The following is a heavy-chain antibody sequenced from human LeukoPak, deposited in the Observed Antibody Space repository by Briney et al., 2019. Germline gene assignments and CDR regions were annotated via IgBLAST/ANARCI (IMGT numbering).Heavy chain of an antibody. CDR1: GFTFSSYG. V-gene: IGHV3-30*02. CDR2: IQYDGSYK. D-gene: IGHD1-26*01. Sequence: GGSLRLSCAASGFTFSSYGMHWVRQAPGKGLEWVAFIQYDGSYKNYADSVKGRFTISRDNSKNILYLQMNSLRAEDTAVYYCAKDQGVTTASDYWGQGTLVTVSS. J-gene: IGHJ4*02. CDR3: AKDQGVTTASDY.